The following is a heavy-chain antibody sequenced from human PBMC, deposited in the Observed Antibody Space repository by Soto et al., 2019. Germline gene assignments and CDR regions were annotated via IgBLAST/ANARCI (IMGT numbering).Heavy chain of an antibody. CDR1: GGTFSSYT. V-gene: IGHV1-69*02. J-gene: IGHJ4*02. CDR2: IIPILGIA. Sequence: SVKVSCKASGGTFSSYTISWVRQAPGQGLEWMGRIIPILGIANYARKFQGRVTITADKSTSTAYMELSSLRSGDTAVYYCASSDTYYYGSGSYYYFDYWGQGTLVTVSS. CDR3: ASSDTYYYGSGSYYYFDY. D-gene: IGHD3-10*01.